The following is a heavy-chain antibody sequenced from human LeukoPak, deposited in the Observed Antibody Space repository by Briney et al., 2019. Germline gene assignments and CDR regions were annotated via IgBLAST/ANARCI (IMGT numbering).Heavy chain of an antibody. CDR1: GFTFSSYS. V-gene: IGHV3-21*01. CDR2: ISSSSSYI. D-gene: IGHD2-15*01. J-gene: IGHJ4*02. Sequence: GGSLRLSCAASGFTFSSYSMNWVRQAPGKGLEWVSSISSSSSYIYYADSVKGRFTISRDNAKNSLYLQMNGLRAEDTAVYYCARRCNWSAGGWNDGGSCVFDYWGQGTLVTVSS. CDR3: ARRCNWSAGGWNDGGSCVFDY.